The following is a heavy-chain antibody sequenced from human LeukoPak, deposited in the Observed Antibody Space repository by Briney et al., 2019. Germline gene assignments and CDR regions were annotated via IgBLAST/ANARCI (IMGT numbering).Heavy chain of an antibody. CDR3: AKDSSGYYHDWYYFDY. Sequence: GGSLRLSCAASGFSFSSYAMSWVRQAPGKGLEWVSTISGTGVSTYYAHSVKGRFTVSRDNSKNTVYLQIDSLRAEDTALYYCAKDSSGYYHDWYYFDYWGQGSLVTVSS. D-gene: IGHD3-22*01. CDR2: ISGTGVST. CDR1: GFSFSSYA. V-gene: IGHV3-23*01. J-gene: IGHJ4*02.